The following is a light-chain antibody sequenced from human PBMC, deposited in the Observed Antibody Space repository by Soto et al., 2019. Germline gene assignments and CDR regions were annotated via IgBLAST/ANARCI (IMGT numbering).Light chain of an antibody. V-gene: IGLV2-11*01. J-gene: IGLJ1*01. Sequence: QSALTQPRSVSGSPGQSVTISCTGTSNDVGDYDYVSWYQQYPGKAPKLIIYDVNKRPSGVPDRFSGSKSGNTASLTISALQEEDEADYYCCSYAGGYTFVFGTGTKLTVL. CDR1: SNDVGDYDY. CDR2: DVN. CDR3: CSYAGGYTFV.